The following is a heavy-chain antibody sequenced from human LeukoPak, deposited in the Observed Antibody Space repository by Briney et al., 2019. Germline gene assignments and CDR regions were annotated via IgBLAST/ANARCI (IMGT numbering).Heavy chain of an antibody. D-gene: IGHD6-19*01. Sequence: GGSLRLSCAASGFTFSRFWKHWVRQPPGKGLVWVSRIDTDGSTTTYADSVKGRFTISRDNAKNSLYLQMNSLRAEDTAVYYCARDMRATSGPGWFDPWGQGTLVTVSS. V-gene: IGHV3-74*01. CDR1: GFTFSRFW. CDR3: ARDMRATSGPGWFDP. J-gene: IGHJ5*02. CDR2: IDTDGSTT.